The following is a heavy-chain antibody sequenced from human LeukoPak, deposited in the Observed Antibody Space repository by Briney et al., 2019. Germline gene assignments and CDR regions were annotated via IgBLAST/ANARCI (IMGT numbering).Heavy chain of an antibody. V-gene: IGHV3-48*03. Sequence: PGGSLRRSCAASGFSFSAYEVNWVRQAPGKGLEWVAYFAGSDTTIYYADSVRGRFTISTDNAKNSLYLQMTSLRAEDTALYYCTTLGYHLDSWGQGTLVTVSS. CDR1: GFSFSAYE. J-gene: IGHJ4*02. CDR3: TTLGYHLDS. CDR2: FAGSDTTI. D-gene: IGHD3-22*01.